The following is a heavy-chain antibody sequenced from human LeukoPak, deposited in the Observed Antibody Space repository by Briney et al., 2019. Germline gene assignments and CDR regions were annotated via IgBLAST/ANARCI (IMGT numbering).Heavy chain of an antibody. CDR2: ISAYNGNT. J-gene: IGHJ3*02. CDR1: GYTFTSYG. D-gene: IGHD3-22*01. Sequence: ASVKVSCKASGYTFTSYGISWVRQAPGQGLEWMGWISAYNGNTNYAQELQGRVTMTTDTSTSTAYMELRSLRSDDTAVYYCARAEYYYDSSGYHPDAFDIWGQGTMVTVSS. V-gene: IGHV1-18*01. CDR3: ARAEYYYDSSGYHPDAFDI.